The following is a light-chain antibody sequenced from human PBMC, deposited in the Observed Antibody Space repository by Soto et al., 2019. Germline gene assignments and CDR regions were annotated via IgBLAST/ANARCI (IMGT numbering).Light chain of an antibody. Sequence: EIVMTQSPATLSVSPGERATLSCRASQSVGSNLAWYQQKPGQAPRLLIYGASTRATDIPARFSGSGSGTEFTLNISSLQSEDFAIYFCQQYNNWPPDRTFGQGTKVEIK. CDR1: QSVGSN. J-gene: IGKJ1*01. CDR3: QQYNNWPPDRT. V-gene: IGKV3-15*01. CDR2: GAS.